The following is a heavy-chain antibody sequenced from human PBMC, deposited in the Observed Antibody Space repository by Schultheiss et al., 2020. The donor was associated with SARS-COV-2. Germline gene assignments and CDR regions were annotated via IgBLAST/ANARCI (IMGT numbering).Heavy chain of an antibody. CDR3: ARSKQQLGYWYFDL. J-gene: IGHJ2*01. V-gene: IGHV4-34*01. CDR2: INHSGST. Sequence: SQTLSLTCTVSGGSISSYYWSWIRQPPGKGLEWIGEINHSGSTNYNPSLKSRVTISVDKSKNQFSLKLSSVTAADTAVYYCARSKQQLGYWYFDLWGRGTLVTVSS. CDR1: GGSISSYY. D-gene: IGHD6-13*01.